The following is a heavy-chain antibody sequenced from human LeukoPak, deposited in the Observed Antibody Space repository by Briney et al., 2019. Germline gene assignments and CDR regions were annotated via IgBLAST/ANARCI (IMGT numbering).Heavy chain of an antibody. J-gene: IGHJ5*02. CDR3: ARDRGYDKLYNWFDP. CDR2: INPNSGGT. D-gene: IGHD5-12*01. V-gene: IGHV1-2*02. Sequence: GASVKVSCKASGYTFTGYYMHWVRQPPGQGLEGMGWINPNSGGTNYAQKFQGRVTMTRDTSISTAYMELSRLRSDDTAVYYCARDRGYDKLYNWFDPWGQGTLVTVSS. CDR1: GYTFTGYY.